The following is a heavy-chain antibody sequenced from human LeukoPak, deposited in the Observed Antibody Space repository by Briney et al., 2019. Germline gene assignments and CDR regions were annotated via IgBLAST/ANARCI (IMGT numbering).Heavy chain of an antibody. Sequence: SETLSLTCTVPGGSISSYYWSWIRQPAGKGLEWIGRIYTRGSANYNPSLRSRVTISLDTSKNQFSLNLTSVTAADTAVYYCTRDHGDYDFGYWGQGTLVTVSS. V-gene: IGHV4-4*07. J-gene: IGHJ4*02. CDR1: GGSISSYY. CDR2: IYTRGSA. D-gene: IGHD4-17*01. CDR3: TRDHGDYDFGY.